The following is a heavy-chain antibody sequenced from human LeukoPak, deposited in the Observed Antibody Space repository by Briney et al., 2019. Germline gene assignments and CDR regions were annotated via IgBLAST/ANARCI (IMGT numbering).Heavy chain of an antibody. V-gene: IGHV1-69*04. CDR3: AREGYNWNYVGAFDI. J-gene: IGHJ4*02. D-gene: IGHD1-7*01. Sequence: SVKFSCKASGGTFSSYAISWVRQATGPGLEWMGRIIPILGIANYAQKFQGRVTITADKSPSTAYMELSSLRSEDTAVYYCAREGYNWNYVGAFDIWGQGTLVTVSS. CDR1: GGTFSSYA. CDR2: IIPILGIA.